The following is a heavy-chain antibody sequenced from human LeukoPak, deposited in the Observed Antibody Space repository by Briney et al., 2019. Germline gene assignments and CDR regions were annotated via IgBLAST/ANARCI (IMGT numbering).Heavy chain of an antibody. V-gene: IGHV1-18*01. J-gene: IGHJ4*02. CDR2: ISAYNGNT. CDR1: GGTFSSYA. CDR3: ARDKAAMGYFDY. D-gene: IGHD5-18*01. Sequence: ASVKVSCKASGGTFSSYAISWVRQAPGQGLEWMGWISAYNGNTNYAQKLQGRVTMTTDTSTSTAYMELRSLRSDDTAVYYCARDKAAMGYFDYWGQGTLVTVSS.